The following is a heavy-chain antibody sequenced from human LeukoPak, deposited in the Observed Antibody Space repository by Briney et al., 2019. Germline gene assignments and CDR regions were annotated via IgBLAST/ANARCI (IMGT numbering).Heavy chain of an antibody. V-gene: IGHV1-2*06. Sequence: ASVKVSCKASGSSITAYFVHWVRQAPGQGLEWMGRIYPNSGSTNYAQKFQGRVTMTRDTSINAAYVELSNLGSDDTAVYYCARDVLSNPFDYWGQGTLVTVSS. CDR1: GSSITAYF. D-gene: IGHD3-16*01. CDR3: ARDVLSNPFDY. J-gene: IGHJ4*02. CDR2: IYPNSGST.